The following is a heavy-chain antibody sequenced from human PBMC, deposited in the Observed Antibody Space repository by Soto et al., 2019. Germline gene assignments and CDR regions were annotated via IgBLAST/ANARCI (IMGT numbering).Heavy chain of an antibody. CDR2: IDPSDSYT. J-gene: IGHJ6*02. CDR1: GYSFTSYW. D-gene: IGHD4-17*01. Sequence: PGESLKISCKGSGYSFTSYWISWVSQMPGKGLEWMGRIDPSDSYTNYSPSFQGHVTISADKSISTAYLQWSSLKASDTAMYYCARGTTVTDYYYGMDVWGQGTTVTVSS. V-gene: IGHV5-10-1*01. CDR3: ARGTTVTDYYYGMDV.